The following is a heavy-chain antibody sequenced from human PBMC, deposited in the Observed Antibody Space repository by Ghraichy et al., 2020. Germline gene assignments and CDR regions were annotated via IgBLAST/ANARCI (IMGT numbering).Heavy chain of an antibody. D-gene: IGHD5-12*01. CDR1: GFTVSSNY. V-gene: IGHV3-66*01. J-gene: IGHJ4*02. Sequence: GGSLRLSCAASGFTVSSNYMSWVRQAPGKGLEWVSVIYSGGSTYYADSVKGRFTISRDNSKNTLYLQMNSLRAEDTAVYYCASRSSAYDRFDYWGQGTLVTVSA. CDR3: ASRSSAYDRFDY. CDR2: IYSGGST.